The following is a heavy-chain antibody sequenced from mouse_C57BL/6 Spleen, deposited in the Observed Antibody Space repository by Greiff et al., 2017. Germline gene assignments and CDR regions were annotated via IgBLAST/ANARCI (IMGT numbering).Heavy chain of an antibody. Sequence: QVQLQQPGAELVMPGASVKLSCKASGYTFTSYWMHWVKQRPGQGLEWIGEIDPSDSYTNYNQKFKGKSTLTVDKSSSTAYMQLSSLTSEDSAVYYCASDRSGGTYFDYWGQGTTLTVSS. CDR3: ASDRSGGTYFDY. J-gene: IGHJ2*01. CDR1: GYTFTSYW. D-gene: IGHD1-1*02. V-gene: IGHV1-69*01. CDR2: IDPSDSYT.